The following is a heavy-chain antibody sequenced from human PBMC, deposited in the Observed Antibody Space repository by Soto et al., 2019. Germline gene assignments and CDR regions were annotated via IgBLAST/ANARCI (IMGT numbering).Heavy chain of an antibody. CDR3: ARVERGTATTGVDAFDI. V-gene: IGHV4-34*01. J-gene: IGHJ3*02. CDR2: MSHSGGT. Sequence: QEQLQQWGAGLLKPSETLSLTCAVYGGFVSSGNYYWSWIRQPPGKGLEWIGEMSHSGGTHFNPSLKSRVTISVDTSKNQFSLKMSSVTAADTALYDCARVERGTATTGVDAFDIWGPGTMVTVSS. D-gene: IGHD1-1*01. CDR1: GGFVSSGNYY.